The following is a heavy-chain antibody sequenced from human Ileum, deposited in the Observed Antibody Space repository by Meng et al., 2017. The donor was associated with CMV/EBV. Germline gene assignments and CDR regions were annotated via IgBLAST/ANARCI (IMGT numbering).Heavy chain of an antibody. CDR1: GGSCSGYY. Sequence: QVPLEQWGVELLKPSDTLCLTCAGYGGSCSGYYWSWIRQPPGKGLEWIGEINHSGSNNYNPSLKSRVTISVDTSKNQFSLKLSSVTAADTAVYYCASTGWLQLPGDYWGQGTLVTVSS. J-gene: IGHJ4*02. CDR2: INHSGSN. D-gene: IGHD5-24*01. V-gene: IGHV4-34*01. CDR3: ASTGWLQLPGDY.